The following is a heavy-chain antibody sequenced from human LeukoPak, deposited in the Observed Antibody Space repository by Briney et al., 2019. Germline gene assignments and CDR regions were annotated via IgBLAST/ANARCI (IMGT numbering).Heavy chain of an antibody. CDR2: VDPEDGET. J-gene: IGHJ6*03. CDR1: GYTFTDYY. V-gene: IGHV1-69-2*01. D-gene: IGHD2-15*01. CDR3: GTIPVVVATKKYCYYYYMDV. Sequence: ASVKVSCKASGYTFTDYYMHWVQQAPGKGLEWMGRVDPEDGETIYAEKFQGRVTITADTSTDTAYMELSSLRPEDTAVYYCGTIPVVVATKKYCYYYYMDVWGKGTTVTVSS.